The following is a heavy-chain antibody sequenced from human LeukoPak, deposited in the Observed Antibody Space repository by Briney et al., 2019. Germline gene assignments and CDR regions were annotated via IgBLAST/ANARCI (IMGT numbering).Heavy chain of an antibody. CDR3: ITGIRSGYYVY. CDR1: GFTFSHAW. CDR2: IVSNTEGGTR. Sequence: GGSLRLSCAASGFTFSHAWMSWVRQAPGKGLEWIGRIVSNTEGGTRDYAAPVKGRFTISRDDSKNTLYLQMNSLKTEDTAEYHCITGIRSGYYVYWGQGTLVTVSS. V-gene: IGHV3-15*04. D-gene: IGHD3-22*01. J-gene: IGHJ4*02.